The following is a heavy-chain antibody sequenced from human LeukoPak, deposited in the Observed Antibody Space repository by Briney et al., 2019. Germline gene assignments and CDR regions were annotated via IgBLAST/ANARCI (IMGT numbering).Heavy chain of an antibody. V-gene: IGHV3-74*01. CDR1: EFTFSNYW. Sequence: GGSLRLSCAASEFTFSNYWMHWVRQAPGKGLVWVSHIKSDGSDTSYADSVKGRFTISRDNAKNTLYLQMNSLRAEDTAVYYCARGGVPAAFDYWGQGILVTVSS. CDR2: IKSDGSDT. D-gene: IGHD2-2*01. CDR3: ARGGVPAAFDY. J-gene: IGHJ4*02.